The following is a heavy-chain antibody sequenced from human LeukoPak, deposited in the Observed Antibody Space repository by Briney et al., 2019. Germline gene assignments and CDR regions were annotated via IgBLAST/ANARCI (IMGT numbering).Heavy chain of an antibody. Sequence: PGGSLRLSCAASGFTVSSNYMSWVRQAPGKGLEWVSVIYSGGSTYYADSVKGRFTISRDNSKNTLYLQMNSLRAEDTAVYYCARDSIVGATTPLVYWGQGTLVTVSS. CDR1: GFTVSSNY. CDR2: IYSGGST. CDR3: ARDSIVGATTPLVY. D-gene: IGHD1-26*01. V-gene: IGHV3-53*01. J-gene: IGHJ4*02.